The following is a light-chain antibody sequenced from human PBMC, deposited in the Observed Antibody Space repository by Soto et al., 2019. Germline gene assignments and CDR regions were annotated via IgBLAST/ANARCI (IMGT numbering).Light chain of an antibody. Sequence: DIVMTQSPDSLAVSVGERATINCKSSQSLLYSSNNRNYLAWYQVKPGQPPKVLIYWASTRESGVPDRFSGSGSETDFTLTINSLQAEDVAVYYCQQYFSPFTFGGGTKVEIK. V-gene: IGKV4-1*01. CDR2: WAS. CDR3: QQYFSPFT. J-gene: IGKJ4*01. CDR1: QSLLYSSNNRNY.